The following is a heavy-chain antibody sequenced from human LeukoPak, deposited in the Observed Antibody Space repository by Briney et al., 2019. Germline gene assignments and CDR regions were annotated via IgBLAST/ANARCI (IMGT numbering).Heavy chain of an antibody. V-gene: IGHV4-39*01. J-gene: IGHJ4*02. CDR1: GGSIGSSSYY. CDR3: ARFLAVAGTYFDY. CDR2: IYYSGST. Sequence: SETLSLTCTVSGGSIGSSSYYWGWIRQPPGKGLEWIGSIYYSGSTYYNPSLKSRVTISVDTSTNQFSLKLSSVTAADTAVYYCARFLAVAGTYFDYWGQGTLVTVSS. D-gene: IGHD6-19*01.